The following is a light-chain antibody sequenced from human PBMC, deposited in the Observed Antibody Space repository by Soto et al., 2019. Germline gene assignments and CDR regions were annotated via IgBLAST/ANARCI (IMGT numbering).Light chain of an antibody. CDR1: QSVSTF. V-gene: IGKV3-11*01. CDR3: QQRVRWPMS. J-gene: IGKJ5*01. Sequence: EVVLTQSPATLSLSPGERVTLSCRASQSVSTFVAWYQHKPGQAPRPLIYDTFKRATGVPDRFSGGGSETDFTLTISSLEPEDFAVYYCQQRVRWPMSFGQGTRLE. CDR2: DTF.